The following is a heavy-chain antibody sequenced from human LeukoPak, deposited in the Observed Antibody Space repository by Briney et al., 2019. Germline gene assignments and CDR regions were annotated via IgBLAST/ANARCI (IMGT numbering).Heavy chain of an antibody. J-gene: IGHJ4*02. D-gene: IGHD3-9*01. CDR1: GGSISSYY. CDR3: ARLDYDILTGYHIDY. Sequence: SETLSLTCTVSGGSISSYYWSWIRQPPGKGLEWIGYIYYSGSTNYNPSLKSRVTISVDTSKNQFSLKLSSVTAADTAVYYCARLDYDILTGYHIDYWGQGTLVTVSS. CDR2: IYYSGST. V-gene: IGHV4-59*08.